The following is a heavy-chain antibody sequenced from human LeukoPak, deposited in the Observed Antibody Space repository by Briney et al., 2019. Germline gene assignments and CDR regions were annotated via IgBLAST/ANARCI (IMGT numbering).Heavy chain of an antibody. V-gene: IGHV3-7*01. D-gene: IGHD6-13*01. CDR1: GFTFSSYW. J-gene: IGHJ4*02. Sequence: PGGSLRLSCAASGFTFSSYWMSWVRQAPGKGLEWVANIKQDGSEKYYVDSVKGRFTISRDNAKNSLYLQMNSLRAEDTALYYCAREIEAAGTFLYFDFWGQGTLVTVSS. CDR2: IKQDGSEK. CDR3: AREIEAAGTFLYFDF.